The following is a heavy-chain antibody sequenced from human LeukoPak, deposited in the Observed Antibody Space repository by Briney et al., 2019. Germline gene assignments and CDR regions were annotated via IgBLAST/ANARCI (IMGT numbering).Heavy chain of an antibody. V-gene: IGHV3-53*04. Sequence: GGSLRLSCAASGFTVSSNHMSWVRQAPGKGLECVSVLYSGGSTYSADSVKGRFTISRHNSKNTLYLQMNSLRPEDTAVYYCARGAVASGTSFFDYWGQGTLVTVSS. D-gene: IGHD6-19*01. CDR3: ARGAVASGTSFFDY. J-gene: IGHJ4*02. CDR2: LYSGGST. CDR1: GFTVSSNH.